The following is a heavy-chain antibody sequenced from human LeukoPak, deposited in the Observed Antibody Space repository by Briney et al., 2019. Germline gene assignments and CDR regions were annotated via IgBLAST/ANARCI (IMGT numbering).Heavy chain of an antibody. J-gene: IGHJ4*02. CDR3: ARVVPAARMWADY. CDR1: GGSFSRYA. Sequence: VASVKVSCKASGGSFSRYAISWVRQAPGQGLEWMGGIIPIFGTANYAQKLQGRVTITADKSTSTAYMELSSLRSEDTAVYYCARVVPAARMWADYWGQGTLVTVSS. D-gene: IGHD2-2*01. V-gene: IGHV1-69*06. CDR2: IIPIFGTA.